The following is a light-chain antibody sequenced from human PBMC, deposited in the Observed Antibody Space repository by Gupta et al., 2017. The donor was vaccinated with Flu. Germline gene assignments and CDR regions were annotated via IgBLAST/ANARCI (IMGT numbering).Light chain of an antibody. Sequence: QSALTQPASVSGSPGQSITISCTGTSSDIGAYDFVSWYQHHPGEAPNLLIFEVARRPAGISGRFSGSRTGNMASLTVSGLQTDDEADYYCTSWTRSDTLVFGTGSKVTV. CDR2: EVA. V-gene: IGLV2-14*01. CDR3: TSWTRSDTLV. J-gene: IGLJ1*01. CDR1: SSDIGAYDF.